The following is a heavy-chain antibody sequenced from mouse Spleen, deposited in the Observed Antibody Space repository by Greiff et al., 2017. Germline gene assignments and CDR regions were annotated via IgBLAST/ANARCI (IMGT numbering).Heavy chain of an antibody. CDR3: ASGYYDYEGDY. CDR1: GFTFSDYG. Sequence: EVQVVESGGGLVKPGGSLKLSCAASGFTFSDYGMHWVRQAPEKGLEWVAYISSGSSTIYYADTVKGRFTISRDNAKNTLFLQMTSLRSEDTAMYYCASGYYDYEGDYWGQGTTLTVSS. D-gene: IGHD2-4*01. V-gene: IGHV5-17*01. CDR2: ISSGSSTI. J-gene: IGHJ2*01.